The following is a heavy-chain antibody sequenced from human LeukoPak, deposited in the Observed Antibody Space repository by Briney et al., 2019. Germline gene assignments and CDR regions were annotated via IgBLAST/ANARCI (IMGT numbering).Heavy chain of an antibody. D-gene: IGHD5-12*01. J-gene: IGHJ5*02. CDR1: GFTFSSYA. CDR3: AKDRYSGYDSLVA. CDR2: ISGSGGST. Sequence: GGSLRLSCAASGFTFSSYAMNWVRQAPGKGLEWVSGISGSGGSTYYADSVKGRFTISRDNSNNTLYLQMSSLRAEDTAVYDCAKDRYSGYDSLVAWGQGTLVTVSS. V-gene: IGHV3-23*01.